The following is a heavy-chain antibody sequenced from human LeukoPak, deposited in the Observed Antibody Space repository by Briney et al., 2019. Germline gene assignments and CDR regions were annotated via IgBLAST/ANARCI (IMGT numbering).Heavy chain of an antibody. CDR1: GGSISSYY. J-gene: IGHJ4*02. Sequence: SETLSLTCTVFGGSISSYYWSWIRQPPGKGLEWIGYIYYSGSTNYNPSLKSRVTISVDTSKNQFSLKLSSVTAADTAVYYCARHNALSNFDYWGQGTLVTVSS. V-gene: IGHV4-59*08. CDR2: IYYSGST. CDR3: ARHNALSNFDY.